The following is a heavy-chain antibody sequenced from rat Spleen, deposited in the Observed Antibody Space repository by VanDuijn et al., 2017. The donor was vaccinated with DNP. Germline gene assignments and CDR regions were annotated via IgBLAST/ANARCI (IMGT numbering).Heavy chain of an antibody. V-gene: IGHV1-43*01. Sequence: QVQLQQSGAELAKPGSSVKISCKASGYTFTSNSIGWIKQTTGQGLDYNAYINMGSGDTNYNEKFKDKPTLTVDRSSSTAFMQLSSLTPDDSAVYYCARPIAHFSSNTPFNWFTYWGQGTLVTVSS. CDR1: GYTFTSNS. D-gene: IGHD1-2*01. J-gene: IGHJ3*01. CDR3: ARPIAHFSSNTPFNWFTY. CDR2: INMGSGDT.